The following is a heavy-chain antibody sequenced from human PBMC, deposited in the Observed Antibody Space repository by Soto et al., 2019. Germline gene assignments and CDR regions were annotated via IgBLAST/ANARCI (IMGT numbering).Heavy chain of an antibody. D-gene: IGHD3-10*01. V-gene: IGHV4-30-4*01. J-gene: IGHJ6*02. CDR2: IYYSGST. Sequence: QVQLQESGPGLVKPSQTLSLTCTVSGGSISSGDYYWSWIRQPPGKGQEWSGYIYYSGSTSYNPSPKRRVTISVDTSNNQFSLKLSSVTAADTAVYYCARDSSNYYGSGSYFTTCYYYGMDVWGQGTTVTVSS. CDR1: GGSISSGDYY. CDR3: ARDSSNYYGSGSYFTTCYYYGMDV.